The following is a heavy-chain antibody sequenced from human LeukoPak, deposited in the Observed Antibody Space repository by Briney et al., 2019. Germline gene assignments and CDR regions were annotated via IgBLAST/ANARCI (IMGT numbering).Heavy chain of an antibody. Sequence: GGSLRLSCAASGFTFSSHWMSWVRRAPGKGLEWVANIKKDGSEKYYVDSVKGRFTISRDNAKNSLYLQMNSLRAEDTAVYYCARDWDFWGQGTLVTVSS. CDR3: ARDWDF. CDR1: GFTFSSHW. J-gene: IGHJ4*02. CDR2: IKKDGSEK. V-gene: IGHV3-7*05.